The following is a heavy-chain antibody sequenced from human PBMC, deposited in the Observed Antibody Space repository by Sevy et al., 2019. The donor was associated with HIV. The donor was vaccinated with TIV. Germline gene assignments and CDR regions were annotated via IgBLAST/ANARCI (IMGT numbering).Heavy chain of an antibody. V-gene: IGHV3-33*01. Sequence: GGSLRLSCAASGFTFSSYGMHWVRQAPGKRLEWVAVIWYDGSKKYHADSFKGRFTISRDNSKNTLYLQMNNLISEDKALYYCAIVRVGGFGWFYPWGQGTLVTVSS. CDR1: GFTFSSYG. D-gene: IGHD6-19*01. J-gene: IGHJ5*02. CDR3: AIVRVGGFGWFYP. CDR2: IWYDGSKK.